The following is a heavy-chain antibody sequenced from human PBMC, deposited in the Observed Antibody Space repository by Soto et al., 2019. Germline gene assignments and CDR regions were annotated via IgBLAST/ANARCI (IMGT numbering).Heavy chain of an antibody. D-gene: IGHD3-3*01. Sequence: PGGSLRLSCAASAFTFRDYWMNWVRQGPGKGLEGVATINPDGSVKRYVDSVKGRFTISRDNTDNSVYLQMSSLRTEDTAVYYCTTLTSQERRDYWGQGALVTVSS. V-gene: IGHV3-7*05. J-gene: IGHJ4*02. CDR2: INPDGSVK. CDR1: AFTFRDYW. CDR3: TTLTSQERRDY.